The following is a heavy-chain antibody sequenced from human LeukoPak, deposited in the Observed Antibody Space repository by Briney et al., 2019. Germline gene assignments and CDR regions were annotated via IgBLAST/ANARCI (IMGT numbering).Heavy chain of an antibody. CDR2: ISAYNGNT. Sequence: ASVKVSCKASGYTFTSYGISWVRQAPGQGLEWMGWISAYNGNTNYAQKLQGRVTMTTDTSTSTAYMELRSLRSDDTAVYYCANSRRKARYFDWTNAFDIWGQGTMVTVSS. CDR3: ANSRRKARYFDWTNAFDI. D-gene: IGHD3-9*01. CDR1: GYTFTSYG. J-gene: IGHJ3*02. V-gene: IGHV1-18*01.